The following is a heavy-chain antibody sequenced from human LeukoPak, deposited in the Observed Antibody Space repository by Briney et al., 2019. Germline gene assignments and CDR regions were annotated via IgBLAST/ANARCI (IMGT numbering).Heavy chain of an antibody. CDR2: IWYDESNE. J-gene: IGHJ5*02. CDR3: ARSPEPFDYGSYNWFDP. D-gene: IGHD4-17*01. CDR1: GFTFSNYG. Sequence: QPGGSLRLSCAASGFTFSNYGMHWVRQAPGKGLEWVALIWYDESNEYYADSVKGRFTVSRDNSRSMMYLQMNSLRAEDTAVYYCARSPEPFDYGSYNWFDPWGQGTRVTVSS. V-gene: IGHV3-33*01.